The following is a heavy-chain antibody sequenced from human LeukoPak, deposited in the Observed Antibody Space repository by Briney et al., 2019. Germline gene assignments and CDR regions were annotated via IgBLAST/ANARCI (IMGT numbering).Heavy chain of an antibody. V-gene: IGHV1-69*13. Sequence: SVKVSCKASGGTFSSYAISWVRQAPGQGLEWMGGIIPIFGTANYAQKFQGRVTITADESTSTAYMELSSLRSEDTAVYYCAGPAATTQRPVYYYYYMDVWGKGTTVTVSS. CDR2: IIPIFGTA. CDR1: GGTFSSYA. J-gene: IGHJ6*03. CDR3: AGPAATTQRPVYYYYYMDV. D-gene: IGHD2-2*01.